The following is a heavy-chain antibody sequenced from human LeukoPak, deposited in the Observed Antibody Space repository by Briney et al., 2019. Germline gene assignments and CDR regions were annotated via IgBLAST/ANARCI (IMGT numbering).Heavy chain of an antibody. CDR2: IYYSGST. V-gene: IGHV4-39*07. CDR3: ARYGSSWDYYYYMDV. CDR1: GGSISSSSYY. D-gene: IGHD6-13*01. J-gene: IGHJ6*03. Sequence: SETLSLTCTVSGGSISSSSYYWGWIRQPPGKGLEWIGSIYYSGSTYYNPSLKSRVTMSVDTSKNQFSLKLSSVTAADTAVYYCARYGSSWDYYYYMDVWGKGTTVTISS.